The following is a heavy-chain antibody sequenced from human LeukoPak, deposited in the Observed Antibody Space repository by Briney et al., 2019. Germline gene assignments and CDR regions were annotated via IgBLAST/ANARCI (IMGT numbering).Heavy chain of an antibody. CDR3: ARARRGNGNLYYYMDV. V-gene: IGHV4-34*01. CDR2: ITDSGSS. J-gene: IGHJ6*03. CDR1: VGSFSGYY. Sequence: SETLSLTCAVYVGSFSGYYWTWIRQPPGKGLEWIGEITDSGSSNYNPSLRSRVTISVDTSKNQISLKLSSVTAADTAVYYCARARRGNGNLYYYMDVWDKGTTVTVSS. D-gene: IGHD1-1*01.